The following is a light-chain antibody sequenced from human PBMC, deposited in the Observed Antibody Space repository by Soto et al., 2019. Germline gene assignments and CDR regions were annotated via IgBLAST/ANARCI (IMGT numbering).Light chain of an antibody. J-gene: IGKJ5*01. CDR1: QSVSSSY. CDR2: GAS. Sequence: EIVLTQSPGTLSLSPGERATLSCRASQSVSSSYLAWYQQKPGQAPRLLIYGASGRATGIPDRFSGSGSGTEFTVTISRLEPEDFAVYYCQQYGTSPPISFGQGTRLEIK. CDR3: QQYGTSPPIS. V-gene: IGKV3-20*01.